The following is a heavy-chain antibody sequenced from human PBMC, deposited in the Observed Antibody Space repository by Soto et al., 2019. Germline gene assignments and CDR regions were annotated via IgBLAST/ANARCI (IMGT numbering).Heavy chain of an antibody. CDR2: IWYDGSNK. Sequence: PVGSLRLSCAASGFTFSSYGMHWVRQAPGKGLEWVAVIWYDGSNKYYADSVKGRFTISRDNSKNTLYLQMNSLRAEDTAVYYCARPSIVGATLFDYWGQGTLVTVSS. D-gene: IGHD1-26*01. V-gene: IGHV3-33*01. J-gene: IGHJ4*02. CDR1: GFTFSSYG. CDR3: ARPSIVGATLFDY.